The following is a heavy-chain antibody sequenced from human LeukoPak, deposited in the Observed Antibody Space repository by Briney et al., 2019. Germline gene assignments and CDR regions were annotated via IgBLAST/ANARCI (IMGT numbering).Heavy chain of an antibody. J-gene: IGHJ4*02. CDR1: GYTFTGYY. V-gene: IGHV1-2*04. CDR3: ARAPCTTSCWQSDY. CDR2: INPNSGGT. D-gene: IGHD2-2*01. Sequence: ASVKVSCKASGYTFTGYYMHWVRQAPGQGLGWMGWINPNSGGTNYAQKFQGWVTMTRDTSISTAYMELSRLRSDDTAVYYCARAPCTTSCWQSDYWGQGTLVTVSS.